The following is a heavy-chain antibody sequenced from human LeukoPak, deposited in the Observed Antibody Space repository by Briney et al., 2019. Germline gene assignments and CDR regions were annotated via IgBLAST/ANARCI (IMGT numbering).Heavy chain of an antibody. J-gene: IGHJ6*02. D-gene: IGHD3-16*01. CDR1: GGSISGSY. CDR3: AKFGVDYDMVV. Sequence: PETLSLTCTVFGGSISGSYWTWIRQPPGKGLEWIGQIYYKGTADYNPSLKSRTTISVDTSKNQFSLKLNSVTAADTAVYYCAKFGVDYDMVVWGQGTTVTVSS. V-gene: IGHV4-59*01. CDR2: IYYKGTA.